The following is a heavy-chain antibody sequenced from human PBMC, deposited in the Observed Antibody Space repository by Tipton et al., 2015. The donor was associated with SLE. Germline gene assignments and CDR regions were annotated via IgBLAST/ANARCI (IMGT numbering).Heavy chain of an antibody. CDR2: INHSGST. CDR1: GGSFSGYY. CDR3: ASNIVVVPAASASYGMDV. J-gene: IGHJ6*02. Sequence: CAVYGGSFSGYYWSWIRQPPGKGLEWIGEINHSGSTNYNPSLKRRVTISVDTSKNHFSLKLSSVTAADTAVYYCASNIVVVPAASASYGMDVWGQGTTVTVSS. D-gene: IGHD2-2*01. V-gene: IGHV4-34*01.